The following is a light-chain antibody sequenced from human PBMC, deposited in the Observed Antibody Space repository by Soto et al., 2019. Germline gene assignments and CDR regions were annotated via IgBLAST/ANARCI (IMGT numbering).Light chain of an antibody. CDR2: DTS. CDR3: QRYNNWPS. J-gene: IGKJ3*01. V-gene: IGKV3-11*01. CDR1: RGVSRY. Sequence: EIVLTQSPATLSLSPGERATLSCTASRGVSRYLAWYQQKPGQAPRLLIYDTSNRATGIPARFSGSGSGTDFTLTISSLQSEDFAVYYCQRYNNWPSFGPGTKVDNK.